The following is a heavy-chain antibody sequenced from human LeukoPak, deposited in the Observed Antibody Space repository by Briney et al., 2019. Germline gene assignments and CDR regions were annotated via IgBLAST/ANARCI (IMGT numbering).Heavy chain of an antibody. J-gene: IGHJ6*02. D-gene: IGHD1-7*01. CDR2: IIPIFGTA. V-gene: IGHV1-69*13. CDR1: GGTFSSYA. CDR3: ARCNWNYLYYYYGMDV. Sequence: ASVTVSCKASGGTFSSYAISWVRQAPGQGLEWMGGIIPIFGTANYAQKFQGKVTITADESTSTAYMELSSLRSEDTAVYYCARCNWNYLYYYYGMDVWGQGTTVTVSS.